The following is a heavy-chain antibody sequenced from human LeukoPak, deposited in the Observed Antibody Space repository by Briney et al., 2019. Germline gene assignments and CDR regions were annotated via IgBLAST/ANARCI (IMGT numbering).Heavy chain of an antibody. D-gene: IGHD5-18*01. V-gene: IGHV4-4*02. CDR3: AREHYSYGYDYYYYYGMDV. J-gene: IGHJ6*02. CDR2: IYHSGSS. Sequence: SETLSLTCAVSGGSISSRNWWSWIRQPPGRGLEWIGEIYHSGSSNYNLSFKSRVAISVDKSKNQFSLKVTSVTAADTAVYYCAREHYSYGYDYYYYYGMDVWGQGTTVTVSS. CDR1: GGSISSRNW.